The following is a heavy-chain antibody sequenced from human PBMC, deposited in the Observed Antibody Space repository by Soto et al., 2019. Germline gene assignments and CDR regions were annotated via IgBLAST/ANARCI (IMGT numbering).Heavy chain of an antibody. Sequence: GESLKISCKGSGYSFTSYWIGWVRQMPGKGLEWMGIIYPGDSDTRYSPSFQGQVTISADKSISTAYLQWSSLKASDTAMYDCARLSTYCSSTSCYTRGFYYGMDVWGQGTTVTVSS. CDR1: GYSFTSYW. V-gene: IGHV5-51*01. CDR3: ARLSTYCSSTSCYTRGFYYGMDV. J-gene: IGHJ6*02. CDR2: IYPGDSDT. D-gene: IGHD2-2*02.